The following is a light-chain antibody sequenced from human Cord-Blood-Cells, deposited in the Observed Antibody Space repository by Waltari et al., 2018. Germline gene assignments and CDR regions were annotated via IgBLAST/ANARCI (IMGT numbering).Light chain of an antibody. CDR3: QQSYSTPPLT. CDR1: QGISSY. CDR2: AAS. J-gene: IGKJ4*01. Sequence: DIQMTQSPSSLSASVGDRVTITCRASQGISSYLNWYQQKPGKAPKLLIYAASSLQSGVPSRFSGSGSGTDFTLTISSLQPEDFATYYCQQSYSTPPLTFGGGTKVESK. V-gene: IGKV1-39*01.